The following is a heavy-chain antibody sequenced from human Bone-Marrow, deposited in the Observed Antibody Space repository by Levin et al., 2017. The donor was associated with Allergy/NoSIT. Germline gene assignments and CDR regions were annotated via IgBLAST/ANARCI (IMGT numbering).Heavy chain of an antibody. Sequence: GGSLRLSCAASGFTFSGSAMHWVRQASGKGLEWVGRIRSKANSYATAYAASVKGRFTISRDDSKNTAYLQMNSLKTEDTAVYYCQTGWELPRDYWGQGTLVTVSS. V-gene: IGHV3-73*01. CDR1: GFTFSGSA. D-gene: IGHD1-26*01. J-gene: IGHJ4*02. CDR2: IRSKANSYAT. CDR3: QTGWELPRDY.